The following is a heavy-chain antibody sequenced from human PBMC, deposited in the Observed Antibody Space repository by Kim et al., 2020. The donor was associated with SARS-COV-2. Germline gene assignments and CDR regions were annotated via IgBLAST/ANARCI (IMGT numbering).Heavy chain of an antibody. J-gene: IGHJ4*02. V-gene: IGHV1-18*04. Sequence: ASVKVSCKASGYTFTNFGFSWVRQAPGQGLEWMGWISFYNGNTNYAQKFEGRVTMTTDTSTVTAYMELRSLRSDDTAVYYCASGNSGNYYADYWGQGALV. CDR2: ISFYNGNT. D-gene: IGHD1-26*01. CDR3: ASGNSGNYYADY. CDR1: GYTFTNFG.